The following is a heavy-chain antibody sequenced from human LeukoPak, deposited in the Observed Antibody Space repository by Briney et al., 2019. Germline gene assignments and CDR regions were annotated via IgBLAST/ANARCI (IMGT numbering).Heavy chain of an antibody. CDR2: IYNSGST. CDR3: ARQHYSYGLDV. CDR1: GGSISSSTYY. J-gene: IGHJ6*02. Sequence: SETLSLTCTVSGGSISSSTYYWGWLRQPPGKGLEWIGRIYNSGSTYYNSSLKSRATISVDTSKNQFSLKLNSVTAADTAVYYCARQHYSYGLDVWGQGTTVTVSS. V-gene: IGHV4-39*01.